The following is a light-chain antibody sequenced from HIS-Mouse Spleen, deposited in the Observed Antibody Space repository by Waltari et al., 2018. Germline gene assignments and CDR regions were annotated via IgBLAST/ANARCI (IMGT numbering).Light chain of an antibody. CDR3: AAWDDSLSGQV. CDR1: RSNIGSNY. CDR2: RNN. V-gene: IGLV1-47*01. Sequence: QSVLTQPPSASGTPGQRVTISCSGSRSNIGSNYVYWYQQLPGPAPKLLIYRNNQRPSGVPDRFSGSKSGTSASLAISGLRSEDEADYYCAAWDDSLSGQVFGTGTKVTVL. J-gene: IGLJ1*01.